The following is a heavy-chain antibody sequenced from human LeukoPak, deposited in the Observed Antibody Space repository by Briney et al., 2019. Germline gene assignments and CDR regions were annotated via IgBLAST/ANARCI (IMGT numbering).Heavy chain of an antibody. CDR2: IRYDGSNK. CDR1: GFTFSSYG. CDR3: AKDLWYQPLMGY. D-gene: IGHD2-2*01. V-gene: IGHV3-30*02. J-gene: IGHJ4*02. Sequence: GGSLRLSCAASGFTFSSYGMHWVRQAPGKGLEWVAFIRYDGSNKYYADSVKGRFTISRDKSKNTLYLQMNSLRAEDTAVYYCAKDLWYQPLMGYWGQGTLVTVSS.